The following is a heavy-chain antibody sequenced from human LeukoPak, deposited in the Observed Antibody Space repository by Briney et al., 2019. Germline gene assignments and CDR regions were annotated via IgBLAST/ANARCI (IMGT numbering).Heavy chain of an antibody. D-gene: IGHD2/OR15-2a*01. V-gene: IGHV3-15*01. Sequence: GGSLRLSCAASGFTFSNAWMSWVRQAPGKGLEWVGRIKSKTDGGTTDYAAPVKGRFTISRDDSKNTLYLQMNSLKTEHTAVYYCTTVASYSTTFYYYYYMDVWGKGTTVTVSS. CDR2: IKSKTDGGTT. CDR1: GFTFSNAW. CDR3: TTVASYSTTFYYYYYMDV. J-gene: IGHJ6*03.